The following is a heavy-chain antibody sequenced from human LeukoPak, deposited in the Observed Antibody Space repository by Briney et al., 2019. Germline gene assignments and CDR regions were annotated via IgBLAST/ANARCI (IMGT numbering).Heavy chain of an antibody. V-gene: IGHV4-38-2*02. CDR2: IHHSGST. D-gene: IGHD3-10*01. CDR3: ARARMDGSGSFPYYDY. Sequence: SKTLSLTCIVSGYSISSGYYWGWIRQPPGKGLEWIGIIHHSGSTHYNPSLKSRVTISQDTSKNQFSLKLTSVTAADTAVHFCARARMDGSGSFPYYDYWGQGSLVTVSS. CDR1: GYSISSGYY. J-gene: IGHJ4*02.